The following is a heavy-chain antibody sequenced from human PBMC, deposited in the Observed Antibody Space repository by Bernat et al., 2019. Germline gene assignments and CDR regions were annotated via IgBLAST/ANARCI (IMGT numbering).Heavy chain of an antibody. J-gene: IGHJ4*02. CDR1: GGSISSSSYY. CDR3: ALSGFYFDY. D-gene: IGHD3-10*01. V-gene: IGHV4-39*01. CDR2: IYYSGST. Sequence: QLQLQESGPGLVKPSETLSLTCTVSGGSISSSSYYWGWIRQPPGTGLEWIGSIYYSGSTYYNPSLKSRVTISVDTSKNQFSLKLSSVTAADTAVYYCALSGFYFDYWGQGTLVTVSS.